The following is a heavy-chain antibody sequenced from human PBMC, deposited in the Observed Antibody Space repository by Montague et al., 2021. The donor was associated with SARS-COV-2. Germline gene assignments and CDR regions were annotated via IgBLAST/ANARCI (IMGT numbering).Heavy chain of an antibody. CDR3: ARTPYYYDSSGYYYGAFDI. D-gene: IGHD3-22*01. J-gene: IGHJ3*02. CDR2: IDWDDDK. CDR1: GFSLSTSEMC. Sequence: PALVKPTQTLTLTCTFSGFSLSTSEMCVSWIRQPPGKALEWLARIDWDDDKYYSTSLKTRLTISKDTSKNQVVLTMTNMDPVDTATYYCARTPYYYDSSGYYYGAFDIWGQGTMVTVSS. V-gene: IGHV2-70*11.